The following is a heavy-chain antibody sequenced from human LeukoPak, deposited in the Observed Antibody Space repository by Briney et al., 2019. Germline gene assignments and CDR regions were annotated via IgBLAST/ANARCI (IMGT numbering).Heavy chain of an antibody. D-gene: IGHD3-16*02. J-gene: IGHJ4*02. Sequence: PGGSLRLSCAASGFTFNIYSMSWVRQAPGRGLEWVSAITDSGGSTYYADSVKGRFTISRDNSKNTLFLQMTSLRAEDTALYYCAKDYDYVWGTYRSSFDYWGQGTLVTVSS. CDR1: GFTFNIYS. V-gene: IGHV3-23*01. CDR3: AKDYDYVWGTYRSSFDY. CDR2: ITDSGGST.